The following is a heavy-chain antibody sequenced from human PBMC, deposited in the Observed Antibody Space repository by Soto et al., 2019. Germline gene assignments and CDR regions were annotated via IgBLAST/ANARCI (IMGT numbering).Heavy chain of an antibody. V-gene: IGHV3-30*18. CDR2: ISYDGSNK. Sequence: GGSXRLSCSSSGFTFSSYGMHWVRQAPGKGLERVAVISYDGSNKYYADSVKGRFTIYRENFKNKLYMKMKRVRAEDTDVYYCAKGKQLADDFDIWGQGTMVNVSS. D-gene: IGHD6-13*01. CDR3: AKGKQLADDFDI. CDR1: GFTFSSYG. J-gene: IGHJ3*02.